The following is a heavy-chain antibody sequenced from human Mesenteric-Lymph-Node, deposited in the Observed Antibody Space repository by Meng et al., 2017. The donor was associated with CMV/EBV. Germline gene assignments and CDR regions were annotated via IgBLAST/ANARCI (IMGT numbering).Heavy chain of an antibody. D-gene: IGHD3-10*01. Sequence: ASVTVSCKASGYTFTTYSIHWVRQAPGQGLEWMGVINPSGSSTTYAQKFQGRVTMPRDTSTTTVYMELSSLRSEDTAVYYCARDLGQWFDRGWFDPWGQGSLVTVSS. J-gene: IGHJ5*02. CDR1: GYTFTTYS. CDR2: INPSGSST. CDR3: ARDLGQWFDRGWFDP. V-gene: IGHV1-46*01.